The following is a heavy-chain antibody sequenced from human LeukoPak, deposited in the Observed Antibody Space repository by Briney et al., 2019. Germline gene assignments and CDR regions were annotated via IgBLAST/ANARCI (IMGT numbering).Heavy chain of an antibody. J-gene: IGHJ3*02. Sequence: ASVKVSCKASGYTFTSYGISWVRQAPGQGLEWMGWISAYNGNTNYAQKLQGRVTMTTDTSTSTAYMELRSPRSDDTAVYYCARAVTTFDAFDIWGQGTMVTVSS. CDR3: ARAVTTFDAFDI. D-gene: IGHD4-17*01. CDR2: ISAYNGNT. CDR1: GYTFTSYG. V-gene: IGHV1-18*01.